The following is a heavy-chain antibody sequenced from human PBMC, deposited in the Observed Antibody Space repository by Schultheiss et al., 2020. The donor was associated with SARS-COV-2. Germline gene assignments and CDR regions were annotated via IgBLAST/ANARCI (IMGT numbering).Heavy chain of an antibody. CDR2: IYYSGST. V-gene: IGHV4-59*12. CDR1: GGSISSYY. J-gene: IGHJ4*02. Sequence: SQTLSLTCTVSGGSISSYYWSWIRQPPGKGLEWIGYIYYSGSTYYNPSLKSRVTISVDTSKNQFSLKLSSVTAADTAVYYCARGVGLRWYGRLFDYWGQGTLVTVSS. CDR3: ARGVGLRWYGRLFDY. D-gene: IGHD4-23*01.